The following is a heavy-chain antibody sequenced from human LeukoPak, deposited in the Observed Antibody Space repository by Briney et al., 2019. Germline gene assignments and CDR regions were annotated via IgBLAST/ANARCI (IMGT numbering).Heavy chain of an antibody. CDR1: GYSISSGYY. Sequence: SETLSLTCAVSGYSISSGYYWGWIRQPPGKGLEWIGSIYHSGSTYYNPSLRGRVTISVDTSKNQFSLKLPSVTAADTAVYCCARYYGGDSAIDYWGQGTLVTVSS. V-gene: IGHV4-38-2*01. CDR3: ARYYGGDSAIDY. CDR2: IYHSGST. D-gene: IGHD4-23*01. J-gene: IGHJ4*02.